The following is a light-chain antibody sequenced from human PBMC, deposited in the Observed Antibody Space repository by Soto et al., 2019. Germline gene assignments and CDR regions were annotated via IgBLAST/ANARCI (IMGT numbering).Light chain of an antibody. CDR2: EVS. V-gene: IGLV2-8*01. CDR1: SSDVGGYNY. Sequence: QSALTQPPSASGSPGQSVTISCTGTSSDVGGYNYVSWYQQHPGKAPKLMIYEVSKRPSGVPDRFSGSKSGNTASLTVSGLQAEDEADYYCSSDAGPKVFGGGTKVTVL. CDR3: SSDAGPKV. J-gene: IGLJ2*01.